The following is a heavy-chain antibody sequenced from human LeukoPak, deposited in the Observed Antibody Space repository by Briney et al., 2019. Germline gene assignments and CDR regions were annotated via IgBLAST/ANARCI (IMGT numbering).Heavy chain of an antibody. CDR1: GGSMRSYY. D-gene: IGHD6-19*01. CDR3: AREAAVAGGAPR. J-gene: IGHJ4*02. Sequence: PSETLSLTCTVSGGSMRSYYWSWIRQPPGKGLEWIGYIYHSGSTYYNPSLKSRVTISVDRSKNQFSLKLSSVTAADTAVYYCAREAAVAGGAPRWGQGTLVTVSS. CDR2: IYHSGST. V-gene: IGHV4-59*12.